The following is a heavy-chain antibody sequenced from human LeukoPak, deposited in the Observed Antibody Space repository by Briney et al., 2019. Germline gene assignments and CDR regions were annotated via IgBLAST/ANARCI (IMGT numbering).Heavy chain of an antibody. J-gene: IGHJ3*02. CDR2: ISTSSSYI. V-gene: IGHV3-21*01. D-gene: IGHD5-24*01. CDR1: GFTFSSYS. Sequence: GGSLRLSCSASGFTFSSYSMNWVRQAPGKGLEWVSSISTSSSYIYYADSVRGRFTISRDNAKNSLYLQVTSLRAEDTAVYYCARNLGPLQFNDAFDIWGQGTMVTASS. CDR3: ARNLGPLQFNDAFDI.